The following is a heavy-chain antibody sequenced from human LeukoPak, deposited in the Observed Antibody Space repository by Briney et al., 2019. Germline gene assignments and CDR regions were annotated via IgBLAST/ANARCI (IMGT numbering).Heavy chain of an antibody. V-gene: IGHV5-51*01. D-gene: IGHD3-16*01. CDR3: ERRGVMVNDAFDI. J-gene: IGHJ3*02. CDR2: IYPGDSDT. Sequence: GESLKISCKGSGYSFTSYWIGWVRQMPGKGLEWMGNIYPGDSDTRYSPSFQGQVTISGDKSISTAYLQWSSPKASDPAMSYCERRGVMVNDAFDIWGQGTMVTVSS. CDR1: GYSFTSYW.